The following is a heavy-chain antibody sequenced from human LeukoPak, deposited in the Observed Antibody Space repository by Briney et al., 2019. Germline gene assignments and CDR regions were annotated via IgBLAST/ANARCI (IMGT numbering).Heavy chain of an antibody. Sequence: ASVKVSRKASGYTFTGYYMHWVRQAPGQGLEWMGWINPNSGGTNYAQKFQGRVTMTRDTSISTAYMELSRLRSDDTAVYYCARPRRDGYYFDYWGQGTLVTVSS. V-gene: IGHV1-2*02. CDR3: ARPRRDGYYFDY. J-gene: IGHJ4*02. CDR1: GYTFTGYY. D-gene: IGHD5-24*01. CDR2: INPNSGGT.